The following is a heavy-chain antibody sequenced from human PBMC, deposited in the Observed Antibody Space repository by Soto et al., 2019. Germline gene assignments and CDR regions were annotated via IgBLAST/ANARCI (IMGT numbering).Heavy chain of an antibody. CDR2: IYPGDSDT. V-gene: IGHV5-51*01. CDR3: ARDPDYGGNSEGSDV. J-gene: IGHJ3*01. D-gene: IGHD4-17*01. CDR1: GYSFTSYW. Sequence: PGESLKISCKGSGYSFTSYWTGWVRQMPGKGLERMGIIYPGDSDTRYSPSFQRQVTISADKTISTAYLQWSSLKASDTAMYYCARDPDYGGNSEGSDVWGQGTIVSVSS.